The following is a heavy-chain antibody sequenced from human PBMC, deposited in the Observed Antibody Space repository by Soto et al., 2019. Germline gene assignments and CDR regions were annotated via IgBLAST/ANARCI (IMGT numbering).Heavy chain of an antibody. CDR3: ARLPGPLVAVLYIYPLDGREAMSDVDV. J-gene: IGHJ6*02. Sequence: QMQLVESGGGVVQPGGSLRLSYAASGFTFNYYPMHWVRQAPGKGLEWVAVVSFDGSNKYYADSVKGRFTISKDNSKNTLYLQMNSLRREDTAVYYCARLPGPLVAVLYIYPLDGREAMSDVDVWGQGTTVTVSS. CDR1: GFTFNYYP. D-gene: IGHD6-19*01. CDR2: VSFDGSNK. V-gene: IGHV3-30-3*01.